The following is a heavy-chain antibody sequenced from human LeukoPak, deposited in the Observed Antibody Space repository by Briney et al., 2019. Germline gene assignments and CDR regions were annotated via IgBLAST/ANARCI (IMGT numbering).Heavy chain of an antibody. Sequence: PSETLSLTCTVSGGSISSYYWSWIRQPPGKGLEWIGYIYYSGSTNYNPSLKSRVTISVDTSKNQFSLKLSSVTAADTAVYYCARGGYSYGLDYWGQGTLVTVSS. D-gene: IGHD5-18*01. J-gene: IGHJ4*02. CDR3: ARGGYSYGLDY. CDR2: IYYSGST. CDR1: GGSISSYY. V-gene: IGHV4-59*01.